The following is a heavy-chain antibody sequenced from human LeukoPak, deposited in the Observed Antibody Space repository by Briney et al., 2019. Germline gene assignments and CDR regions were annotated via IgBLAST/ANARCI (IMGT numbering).Heavy chain of an antibody. V-gene: IGHV3-48*03. Sequence: PGGSLRLSCAACGFTFSSYEMNWVRQAPEKGLKCVSYISSGGDTIYYADSVKGRFTISRDNAKNSLYLQMNSLRAEDTAVYYCARVAGYFDWEYYFDYWGQGTLVTVSS. J-gene: IGHJ4*02. CDR3: ARVAGYFDWEYYFDY. D-gene: IGHD3-9*01. CDR1: GFTFSSYE. CDR2: ISSGGDTI.